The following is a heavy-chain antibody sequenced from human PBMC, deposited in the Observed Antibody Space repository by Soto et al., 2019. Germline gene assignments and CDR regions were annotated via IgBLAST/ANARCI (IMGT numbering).Heavy chain of an antibody. CDR1: GGSISSGGYY. CDR2: IYYSGST. D-gene: IGHD3-10*01. CDR3: ARDHLSGSGSYPFHYCYYGMDV. Sequence: PSETLSLTCTVSGGSISSGGYYWSWIRQHPGKGLEWIGYIYYSGSTYYNPSLKSRVTISVDTSKNQFPLKLSSVTAADTAVYYCARDHLSGSGSYPFHYCYYGMDVWGQGTTVTVSS. V-gene: IGHV4-31*02. J-gene: IGHJ6*02.